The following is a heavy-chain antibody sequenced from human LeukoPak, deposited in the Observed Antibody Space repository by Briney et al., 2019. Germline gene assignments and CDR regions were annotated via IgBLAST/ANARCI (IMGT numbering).Heavy chain of an antibody. CDR2: ITPIFGTA. V-gene: IGHV1-69*01. CDR1: GGTFSSYA. J-gene: IGHJ4*02. CDR3: ARGKSFGEPHFDY. D-gene: IGHD3-10*01. Sequence: GSSVKVSCKASGGTFSSYAISWVRQAPGQGLEWMGGITPIFGTANYAQKFQGRVTITADESTSTAYMELSSLRSEDTAVYYCARGKSFGEPHFDYWGQGTLVTVSS.